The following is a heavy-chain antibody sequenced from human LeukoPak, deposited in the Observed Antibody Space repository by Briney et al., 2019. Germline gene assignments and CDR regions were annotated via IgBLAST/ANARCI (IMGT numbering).Heavy chain of an antibody. CDR1: GYTFTDYY. J-gene: IGHJ4*02. CDR3: ARTMIRGVPSVLFRY. Sequence: ASVKVSCKASGYTFTDYYMHWVRQAPGQGLESIGWINPNSGVTNYAQRFQGRVTMTRDTSISTAYMELSRLTSDDTAVYFCARTMIRGVPSVLFRYWGQGTLVTVSS. V-gene: IGHV1-2*02. D-gene: IGHD3-10*01. CDR2: INPNSGVT.